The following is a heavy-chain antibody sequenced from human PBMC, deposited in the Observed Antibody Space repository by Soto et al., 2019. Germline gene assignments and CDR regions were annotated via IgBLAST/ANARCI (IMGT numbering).Heavy chain of an antibody. CDR3: AHQCDSDAFDI. CDR2: IYWDDDK. V-gene: IGHV2-5*02. D-gene: IGHD2-21*02. J-gene: IGHJ3*02. CDR1: GFSLSTSGVG. Sequence: QITLKESGPTLVKPTQTLTMTCTFSGFSLSTSGVGVGWIRQPPGKALEWLALIYWDDDKRYSPSLKSRLTITKDTSNNQVVLTMTNMDPVDTATYYCAHQCDSDAFDIWGQGTMVTVSS.